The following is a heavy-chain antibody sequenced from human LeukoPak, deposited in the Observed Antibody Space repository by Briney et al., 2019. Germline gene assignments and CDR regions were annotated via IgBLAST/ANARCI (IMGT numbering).Heavy chain of an antibody. CDR1: GGSISSYY. V-gene: IGHV4-59*01. Sequence: PSETLSLTCTVSGGSISSYYWSWIRQPPGKGLEWIGYIYYSGSTNYNPSLKSRVTISVDTSKNQFSLKLSSVTAADAAVYYCARVGYCSSTSCPAPMSYFQHWGQGTLVTVSS. D-gene: IGHD2-2*01. CDR2: IYYSGST. CDR3: ARVGYCSSTSCPAPMSYFQH. J-gene: IGHJ1*01.